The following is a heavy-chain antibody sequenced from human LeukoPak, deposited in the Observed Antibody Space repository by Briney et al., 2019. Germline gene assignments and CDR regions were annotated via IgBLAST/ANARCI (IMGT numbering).Heavy chain of an antibody. Sequence: GGSLRLSCAASGFTFDDYGMSWVRQAPGKGLEWVSGISWNGGSTGYADSVKGRFTISRDNAKNSLYLQMNSLRAEDTALYYCARGTLKAAATDFDYWGQGTLVTVPS. CDR1: GFTFDDYG. CDR3: ARGTLKAAATDFDY. D-gene: IGHD6-13*01. CDR2: ISWNGGST. J-gene: IGHJ4*02. V-gene: IGHV3-20*04.